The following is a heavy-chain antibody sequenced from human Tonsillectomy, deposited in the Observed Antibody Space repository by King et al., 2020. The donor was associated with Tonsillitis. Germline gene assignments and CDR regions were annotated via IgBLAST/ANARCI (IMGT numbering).Heavy chain of an antibody. J-gene: IGHJ2*01. CDR2: IYYSGTT. CDR1: GSISGSY. CDR3: ASLNNYGSGSYWSFDL. V-gene: IGHV4-59*08. Sequence: QLQESGPGLVKPSETLSLTCTVSGSISGSYWSWIRQPPGKGLEWIGYIYYSGTTNYNPSLRSRVTISVDTSKNQFSLKLSSVTAADTAVYYCASLNNYGSGSYWSFDLWGRGTLVTVSS. D-gene: IGHD3-10*01.